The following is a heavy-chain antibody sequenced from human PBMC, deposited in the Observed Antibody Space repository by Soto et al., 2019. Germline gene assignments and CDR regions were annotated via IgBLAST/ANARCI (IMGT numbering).Heavy chain of an antibody. CDR1: GFTFSSYA. Sequence: PGGSLRLSCAASGFTFSSYAMAWVRQAPGKGLEWVSTIRASGTSTYYADSVEGRFSISRDNAKNSLYLQMNSLRAEDTAVYYCARVNRHDYGDYSYFDYWGQGTLVTVSS. CDR3: ARVNRHDYGDYSYFDY. D-gene: IGHD4-17*01. CDR2: IRASGTST. V-gene: IGHV3-23*01. J-gene: IGHJ4*02.